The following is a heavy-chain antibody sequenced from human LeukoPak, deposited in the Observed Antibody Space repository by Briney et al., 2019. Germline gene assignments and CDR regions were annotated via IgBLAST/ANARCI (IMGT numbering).Heavy chain of an antibody. J-gene: IGHJ2*01. CDR3: AKSFGWYFDL. D-gene: IGHD3-10*01. V-gene: IGHV3-21*06. Sequence: PGGSLRLSCAASGFTFSSYSMSWVRQAPGKGLQWVSSISGSSDYIYYADSLEGRFTLSRDNAKNSVYLQMSGLRVEDTAVYYCAKSFGWYFDLWGRGTLVTVSS. CDR2: ISGSSDYI. CDR1: GFTFSSYS.